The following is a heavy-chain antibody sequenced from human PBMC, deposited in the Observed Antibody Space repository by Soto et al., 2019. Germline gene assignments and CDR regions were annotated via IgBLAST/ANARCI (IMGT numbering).Heavy chain of an antibody. D-gene: IGHD6-19*01. CDR3: ASPGYSSGWPEYSSGCYSPLQPFDY. V-gene: IGHV1-2*02. J-gene: IGHJ4*02. Sequence: VKVSCKASGYTFTHFYITWVRQAPGQGLEWIGAISPHNFNTNFAQKFQGRVTLTRDTSISKAYMELSRLRSDDTAVYYCASPGYSSGWPEYSSGCYSPLQPFDYWGQGTLVTLSS. CDR1: GYTFTHFY. CDR2: ISPHNFNT.